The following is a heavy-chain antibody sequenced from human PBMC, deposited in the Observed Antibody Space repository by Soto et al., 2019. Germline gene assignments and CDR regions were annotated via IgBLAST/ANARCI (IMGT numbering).Heavy chain of an antibody. V-gene: IGHV3-66*01. Sequence: GGSLRLSCAASGFTVSSNYMSWVRQAPGKGLEWVSVIYSGGSTYYADSVKGRFTISRDNSKNTLYLQMNSLRAEDTAVYYCARVPCSSTSCYDYYYYMDVWGKGTTVTVSS. CDR2: IYSGGST. D-gene: IGHD2-2*01. CDR1: GFTVSSNY. CDR3: ARVPCSSTSCYDYYYYMDV. J-gene: IGHJ6*03.